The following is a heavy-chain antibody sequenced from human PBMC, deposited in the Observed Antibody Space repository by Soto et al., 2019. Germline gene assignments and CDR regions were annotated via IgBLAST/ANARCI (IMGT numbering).Heavy chain of an antibody. CDR2: IYYSGST. V-gene: IGHV4-30-4*01. CDR1: GGSISSGDYY. D-gene: IGHD2-2*01. CDR3: ARDGIVVEPAAGGYGMDV. Sequence: SETLSLTCTVSGGSISSGDYYWSWIRQPPGKGLEWIGYIYYSGSTYYNPSLKSRVTISVDTSKNQFSLKLSSVTAADTAVYYCARDGIVVEPAAGGYGMDVWGQGTTVTVSS. J-gene: IGHJ6*02.